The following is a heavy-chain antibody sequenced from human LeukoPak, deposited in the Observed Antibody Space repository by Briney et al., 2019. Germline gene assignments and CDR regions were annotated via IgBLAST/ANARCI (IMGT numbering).Heavy chain of an antibody. Sequence: PSETLSLTCTVSGRSISSGGYYWSWTRQQPGKGLERFGYIYYSGSTYYNPSLKSRVTISVDTSKNQFSLKLSSVTAADTAVYYCARDYCSGGSCYGEDYWGQGTLVTVSS. CDR1: GRSISSGGYY. J-gene: IGHJ4*02. CDR2: IYYSGST. V-gene: IGHV4-31*03. D-gene: IGHD2-15*01. CDR3: ARDYCSGGSCYGEDY.